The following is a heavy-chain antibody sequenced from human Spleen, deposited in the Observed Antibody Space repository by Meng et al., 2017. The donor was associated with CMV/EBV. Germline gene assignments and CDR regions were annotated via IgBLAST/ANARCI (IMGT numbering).Heavy chain of an antibody. CDR3: ARGPRSPVAPRLHYYYALDV. J-gene: IGHJ6*02. CDR2: IYYSGST. D-gene: IGHD6-6*01. Sequence: SETLSLTCTVSGGSVSSGSYYWSWIRQPPGKGLEWIGYIYYSGSTNYNPSLKSRVTISVDTSKNQFSLRVRSVAAADTAVYYCARGPRSPVAPRLHYYYALDVWGQGTTVTVSS. V-gene: IGHV4-61*01. CDR1: GGSVSSGSYY.